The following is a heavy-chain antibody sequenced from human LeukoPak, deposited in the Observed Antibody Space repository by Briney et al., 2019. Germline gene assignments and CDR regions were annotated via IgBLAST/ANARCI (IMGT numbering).Heavy chain of an antibody. Sequence: GGSLRLSCAASGFTFSSYAMSWVRQAPGKGLEWVSAISGSGGSTYYADSVKGRFTISRDNSKNTLYLQMNSLRAEDTAVYYCAKVGLWFGKLYQPNWFDPWGQGTLVTVSS. D-gene: IGHD3-10*01. CDR1: GFTFSSYA. CDR3: AKVGLWFGKLYQPNWFDP. CDR2: ISGSGGST. J-gene: IGHJ5*02. V-gene: IGHV3-23*01.